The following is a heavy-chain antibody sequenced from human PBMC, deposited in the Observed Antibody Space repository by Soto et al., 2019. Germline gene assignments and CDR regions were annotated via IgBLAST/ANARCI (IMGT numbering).Heavy chain of an antibody. D-gene: IGHD1-26*01. CDR2: ISGSGGST. V-gene: IGHV3-23*01. CDR1: GFTFSSYA. CDR3: AKDPLPRVTQLLFDY. Sequence: GGSLRLSCAASGFTFSSYAMSWVRQAPGKGLEWVSAISGSGGSTYYADSVKGRFTISRDNSKNTLYLQMNSLRAEDTAVYYCAKDPLPRVTQLLFDYWGQGTLVTVSS. J-gene: IGHJ4*02.